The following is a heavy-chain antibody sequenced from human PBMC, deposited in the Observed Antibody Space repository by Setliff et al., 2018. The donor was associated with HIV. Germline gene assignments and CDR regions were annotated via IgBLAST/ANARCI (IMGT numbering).Heavy chain of an antibody. D-gene: IGHD6-13*01. V-gene: IGHV4-34*01. CDR1: GGSFSGYY. Sequence: SETLSLTCAVYGGSFSGYYWSWIRQPPGKGLEWIGEINHSGSTNYNPSLKSRVTISVDTSKNQFSLKLSSVTAADTAVYYCARDAPLAAAGTDYYYGMDVWGQGTTVTVSS. J-gene: IGHJ6*02. CDR2: INHSGST. CDR3: ARDAPLAAAGTDYYYGMDV.